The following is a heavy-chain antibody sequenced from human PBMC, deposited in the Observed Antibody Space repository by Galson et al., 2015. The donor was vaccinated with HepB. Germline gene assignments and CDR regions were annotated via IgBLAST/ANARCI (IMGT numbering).Heavy chain of an antibody. Sequence: SLRLSCAASGFAFDGYAMHWVRQTPVKGLEWVAVMSFDGNNKYYADSVKGRFTISRDNSKNTVYLEMNSLRVEDTAVYYCANGKLRFGPSGLSMDVWGQGTMVTVSS. D-gene: IGHD3-3*01. CDR1: GFAFDGYA. J-gene: IGHJ6*02. V-gene: IGHV3-30-3*01. CDR2: MSFDGNNK. CDR3: ANGKLRFGPSGLSMDV.